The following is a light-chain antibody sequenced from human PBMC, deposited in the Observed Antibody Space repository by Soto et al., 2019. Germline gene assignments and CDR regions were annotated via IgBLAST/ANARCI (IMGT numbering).Light chain of an antibody. CDR3: QQYGISPRT. V-gene: IGKV3-20*01. CDR1: QSVSNNY. Sequence: EVVLTQSPGTLSLSPGKRATLSCRASQSVSNNYLAWYQQKPGQAPRLLLYGASSRATGIPDRFSASGSGTDFTLTITRLEPEDIAVYYCQQYGISPRTFGQGTKVDI. J-gene: IGKJ1*01. CDR2: GAS.